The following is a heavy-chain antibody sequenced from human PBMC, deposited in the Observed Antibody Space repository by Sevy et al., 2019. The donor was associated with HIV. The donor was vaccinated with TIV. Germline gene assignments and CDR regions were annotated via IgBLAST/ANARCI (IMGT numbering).Heavy chain of an antibody. CDR1: GFTFGDYA. J-gene: IGHJ4*02. Sequence: GGSLRLSCTGSGFTFGDYAMSWFRQAPGKGLEWVGFIRSKAYAGTTDYATSVKGRFTISRDDSKSIAYLQMNSLKSEDTAVYYCSREDFGADYDFWSNYRGRLDCWSRGTLVTVSS. V-gene: IGHV3-49*03. CDR3: SREDFGADYDFWSNYRGRLDC. CDR2: IRSKAYAGTT. D-gene: IGHD3-3*01.